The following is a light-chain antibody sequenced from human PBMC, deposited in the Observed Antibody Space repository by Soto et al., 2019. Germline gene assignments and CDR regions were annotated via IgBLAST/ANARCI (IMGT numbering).Light chain of an antibody. CDR2: DES. CDR1: QSVYSQ. V-gene: IGKV3-11*01. Sequence: EIVLTQSPATLSLSPGERATLSCRASQSVYSQLAWYQHKPGHAPRLLIYDESNMATVIPARFSGSGSGTDFTLSISSLEPEDFAIYYCVPRNKWPWTAGQGTTVEIK. CDR3: VPRNKWPWT. J-gene: IGKJ1*01.